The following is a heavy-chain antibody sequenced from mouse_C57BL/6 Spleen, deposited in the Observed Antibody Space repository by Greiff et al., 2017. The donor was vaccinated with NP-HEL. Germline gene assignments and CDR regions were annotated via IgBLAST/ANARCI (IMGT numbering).Heavy chain of an antibody. J-gene: IGHJ4*01. D-gene: IGHD1-1*01. V-gene: IGHV5-4*01. Sequence: DVMLVESGGGLVKPGGSLKLSCAASGFTFSSYAMSWVRQTPEKRLEWVATISDGGSYTYYQDNVKGRFTISRDNAKNNLYLQMSHLKSEDTAMYYCARDPYGSSYGAMDYWGQGTSVTVSS. CDR3: ARDPYGSSYGAMDY. CDR2: ISDGGSYT. CDR1: GFTFSSYA.